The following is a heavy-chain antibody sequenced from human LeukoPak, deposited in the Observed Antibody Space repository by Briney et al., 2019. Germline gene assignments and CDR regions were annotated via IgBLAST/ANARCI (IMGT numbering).Heavy chain of an antibody. J-gene: IGHJ4*02. V-gene: IGHV3-30-3*01. D-gene: IGHD6-19*01. CDR3: AFSSGWTFDY. CDR2: ISYDGSNK. Sequence: PGGSLRLSCAASGFTFSSYAMHWVRQAPGKGLEWVAVISYDGSNKYYADSVKGRFTISRDNSKNTLYLQMNSLRAKDTAVYYCAFSSGWTFDYWGQGTLVTVSS. CDR1: GFTFSSYA.